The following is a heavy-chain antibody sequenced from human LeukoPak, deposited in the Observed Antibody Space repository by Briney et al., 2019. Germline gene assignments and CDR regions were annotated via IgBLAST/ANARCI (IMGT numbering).Heavy chain of an antibody. CDR2: INPNSGGT. D-gene: IGHD3-22*01. CDR1: GYTFTGYY. V-gene: IGHV1-2*02. CDR3: AGEYYYDSSGYSPFDY. J-gene: IGHJ4*02. Sequence: ASVKVSCKASGYTFTGYYMHWVRQAPGQGLEWMGWINPNSGGTNYAQKFQGRVTMTRDTSISTAYMELSRLRSDDTAVYYCAGEYYYDSSGYSPFDYWGQGTLVTVSS.